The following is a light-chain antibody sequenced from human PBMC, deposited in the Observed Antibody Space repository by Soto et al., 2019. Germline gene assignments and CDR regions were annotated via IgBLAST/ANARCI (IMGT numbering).Light chain of an antibody. CDR1: SSDVGGYNY. Sequence: QSALTQPASVSGSPGQSITISCTGTSSDVGGYNYVSWYQQHPGKDPKLMIYEVSNRPSGVSNRFSGSKSGNTASLTISGLQAEDEAEYDCSSYTSSSTLCVFGTGTKLTVL. CDR2: EVS. J-gene: IGLJ1*01. CDR3: SSYTSSSTLCV. V-gene: IGLV2-14*01.